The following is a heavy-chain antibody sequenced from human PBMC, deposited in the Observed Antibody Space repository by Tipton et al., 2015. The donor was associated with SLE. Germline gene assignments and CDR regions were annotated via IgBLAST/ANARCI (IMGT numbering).Heavy chain of an antibody. CDR2: IYYSGST. D-gene: IGHD7-27*01. CDR1: GGSISSSSYY. CDR3: ARDGLLGWFDP. Sequence: TLSLTCTVSGGSISSSSYYWGWIRQPPGKGLEWIGSIYYSGSTYYNPSLKSRVTISVDTSKNQFSLKLSSVTAADTAVYYCARDGLLGWFDPWGQGTLVTVSS. V-gene: IGHV4-39*07. J-gene: IGHJ5*02.